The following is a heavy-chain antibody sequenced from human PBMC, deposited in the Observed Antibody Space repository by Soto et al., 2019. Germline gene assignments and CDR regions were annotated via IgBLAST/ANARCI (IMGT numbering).Heavy chain of an antibody. CDR2: ISGSGGNT. V-gene: IGHV3-23*01. CDR1: GFTFSSYA. D-gene: IGHD3-3*01. J-gene: IGHJ4*02. Sequence: GGSLRLSCGASGFTFSSYAISWVRQAPGKGLEWVSAISGSGGNTYHADSVKGRFTISRDNAKNSLYLQMNSLRAEDTALYYCAKDIRRGHFWSGLNDYWGQGTLVTVSS. CDR3: AKDIRRGHFWSGLNDY.